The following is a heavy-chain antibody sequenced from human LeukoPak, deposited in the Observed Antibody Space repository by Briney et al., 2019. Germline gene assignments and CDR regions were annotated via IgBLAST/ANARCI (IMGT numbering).Heavy chain of an antibody. Sequence: SETLSLICSVSGGSLSGHYWSWIRQRPGKGLEWIGYIYKTGSTYYNPSLKSRVTMSVDTSRNQFSLKLNSVTAADTAVYYCARDVLRWGQGTLVTVSS. V-gene: IGHV4-31*02. J-gene: IGHJ4*02. CDR3: ARDVLR. CDR2: IYKTGST. CDR1: GGSLSGHY.